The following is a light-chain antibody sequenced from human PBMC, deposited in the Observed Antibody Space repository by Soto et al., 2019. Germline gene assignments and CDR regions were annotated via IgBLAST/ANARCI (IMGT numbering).Light chain of an antibody. J-gene: IGLJ1*01. CDR1: SSDVGSYNL. Sequence: QSALTQPASVSGSPGQSITISCTGTSSDVGSYNLVSWYQQHPGKAPKLMIYECSKRPSGVSNRFSGSKSGNTASLTISGLQAEDEADYYYCSYAGSSTSYVFGTGTKLTVL. CDR3: CSYAGSSTSYV. V-gene: IGLV2-23*01. CDR2: ECS.